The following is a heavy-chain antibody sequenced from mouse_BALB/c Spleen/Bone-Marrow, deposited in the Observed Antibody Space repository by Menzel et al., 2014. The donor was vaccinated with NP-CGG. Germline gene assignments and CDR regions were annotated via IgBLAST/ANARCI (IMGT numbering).Heavy chain of an antibody. Sequence: EVHLVESGGGLVKPGGSLKLSCAASGFTFSSYAMSWVRQSPEKRLEWVAEISSGGSYTYYPDTVTGRFTTSRDNAKNTLYLEMSSLRSEDTAMYYCARSPQRDYAMDYWGQGTSVTVSS. J-gene: IGHJ4*01. CDR3: ARSPQRDYAMDY. D-gene: IGHD3-2*02. CDR2: ISSGGSYT. V-gene: IGHV5-9-4*01. CDR1: GFTFSSYA.